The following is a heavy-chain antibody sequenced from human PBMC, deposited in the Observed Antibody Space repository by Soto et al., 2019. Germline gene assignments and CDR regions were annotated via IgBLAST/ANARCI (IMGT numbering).Heavy chain of an antibody. CDR3: TNGSAPWASSGMNV. D-gene: IGHD3-10*01. J-gene: IGHJ6*02. CDR1: AFTSSNAW. Sequence: EVQLVESGGGLVKPGGSLRLSCAASAFTSSNAWMTWVHQAPGKGLEWIGRIKSKNDGGTTDYAAPVKGRFVISRDDSKNTLYLQMNSLKTDGTAVYYCTNGSAPWASSGMNVWGQGTTVIVSS. V-gene: IGHV3-15*01. CDR2: IKSKNDGGTT.